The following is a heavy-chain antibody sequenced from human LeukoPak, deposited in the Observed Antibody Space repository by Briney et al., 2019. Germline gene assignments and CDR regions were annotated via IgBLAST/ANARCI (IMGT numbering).Heavy chain of an antibody. CDR1: GYTFTCYD. Sequence: ASVKVSCKASGYTFTCYDINWVRQAPGQGREWMGWINPNSGGTKYAQKFQGRVTMTRDTSISTAYMERSRLRSDDTAVYYCARDIRGRITIFGVVENMGFDYWGQGTLVTVSS. CDR3: ARDIRGRITIFGVVENMGFDY. J-gene: IGHJ4*02. CDR2: INPNSGGT. D-gene: IGHD3-3*01. V-gene: IGHV1-2*02.